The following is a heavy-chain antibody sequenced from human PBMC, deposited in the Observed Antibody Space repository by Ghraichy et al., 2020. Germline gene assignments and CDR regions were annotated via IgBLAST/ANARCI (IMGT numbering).Heavy chain of an antibody. CDR3: ARVHYGDYDY. Sequence: ASVKVSCKASGLTFTDYYIHWVRQAPGQGLEWMGWISPNGGGTQYSQKFQGRVTMTRDTSISTAYMEVTSLRSDDTAIYYCARVHYGDYDYWGQGTLVTVSS. D-gene: IGHD4-17*01. V-gene: IGHV1-2*02. CDR1: GLTFTDYY. J-gene: IGHJ4*02. CDR2: ISPNGGGT.